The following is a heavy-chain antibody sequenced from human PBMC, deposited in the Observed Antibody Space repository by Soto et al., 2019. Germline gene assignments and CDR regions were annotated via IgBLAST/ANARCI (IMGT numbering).Heavy chain of an antibody. V-gene: IGHV4-59*01. Sequence: KSSETLSLTCTVSGGSISSYYWSWIRQPPGKGLEWIGYIYYSGSTNYNPSLKSRVTISVDTSKNQFSLKLSSVTAADTAVYYCARDPGGDTAFDIWGQGTMVTVSS. J-gene: IGHJ3*02. CDR3: ARDPGGDTAFDI. D-gene: IGHD3-10*01. CDR2: IYYSGST. CDR1: GGSISSYY.